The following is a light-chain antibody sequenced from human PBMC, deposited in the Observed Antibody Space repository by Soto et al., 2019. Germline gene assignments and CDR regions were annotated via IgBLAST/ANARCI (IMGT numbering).Light chain of an antibody. J-gene: IGKJ2*01. CDR1: ESVLYSSNNENY. Sequence: DIVMTQSPDSLAVSLGERATINCKSSESVLYSSNNENYLAWYQQRPRQPPKLLIYWASTRESGVPDRFSGSGSGTDFTLTISSLQAEDVAVYYCQQYYSTPYTFGQGTKLEIK. V-gene: IGKV4-1*01. CDR2: WAS. CDR3: QQYYSTPYT.